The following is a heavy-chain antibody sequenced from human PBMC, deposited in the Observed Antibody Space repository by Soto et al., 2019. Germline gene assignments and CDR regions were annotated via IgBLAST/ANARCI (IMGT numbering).Heavy chain of an antibody. CDR3: ATSGYYRRAEYFQH. CDR1: GFTFSSYA. D-gene: IGHD3-22*01. Sequence: GGSLRLSCAASGFTFSSYAMSWVRQAPGKGLEWVASIINSSGGSTYYADSAKGRFTISRDNSKNTLYLQMNSLRAEDTAVYYCATSGYYRRAEYFQHWGQGTLVTVSS. J-gene: IGHJ1*01. CDR2: IINSSGGST. V-gene: IGHV3-23*01.